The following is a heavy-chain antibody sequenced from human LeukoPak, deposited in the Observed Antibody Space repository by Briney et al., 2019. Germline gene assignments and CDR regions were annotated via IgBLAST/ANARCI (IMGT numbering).Heavy chain of an antibody. CDR3: ASSLEWLSLFDY. D-gene: IGHD3-3*01. CDR1: GFTFSSYA. J-gene: IGHJ4*02. V-gene: IGHV3-23*01. CDR2: ISGSGATI. Sequence: GGSLRLSCAASGFTFSSYAMNWVRQAPGKGLEWASVISGSGATIDYADSVKGRFTISRDNSKNTLYLQMNSLRAEDTAVYFCASSLEWLSLFDYWGQGTLVTVSS.